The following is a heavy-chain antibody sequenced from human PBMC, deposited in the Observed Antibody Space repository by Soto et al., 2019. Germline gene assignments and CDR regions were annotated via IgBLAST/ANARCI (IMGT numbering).Heavy chain of an antibody. Sequence: SETLSLTCTVSGGSISSGGYYWSWIRQHPGKGLERIGYIYYSGSTYYNPPLKSRVTISVDTFKNQFSLKLRAVTAADTAVFYRARVSRSYYYGMDVWGQETMVTVSS. CDR1: GGSISSGGYY. V-gene: IGHV4-31*03. CDR2: IYYSGST. J-gene: IGHJ6*02. D-gene: IGHD2-2*01. CDR3: ARVSRSYYYGMDV.